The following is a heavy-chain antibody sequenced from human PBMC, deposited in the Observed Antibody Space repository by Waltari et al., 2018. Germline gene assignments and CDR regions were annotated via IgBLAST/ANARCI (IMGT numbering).Heavy chain of an antibody. Sequence: QLQLQESGPGLVKPSETLSLTCTVSGGSISSSSYYWGWIRQPPGKGLEWIGSIYYSGSTYSNPSLKSRVTIAVDTSKNQFSLKLSSVTAADTAVYYCARERVVMGNNWFDPWGQGTLVTVSS. J-gene: IGHJ5*02. CDR2: IYYSGST. CDR3: ARERVVMGNNWFDP. V-gene: IGHV4-39*07. D-gene: IGHD3-3*01. CDR1: GGSISSSSYY.